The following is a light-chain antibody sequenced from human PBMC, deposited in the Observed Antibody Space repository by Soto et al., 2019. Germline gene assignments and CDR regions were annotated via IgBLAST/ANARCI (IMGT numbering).Light chain of an antibody. CDR3: QQYNSFPT. J-gene: IGKJ1*01. CDR1: QSVSSW. CDR2: DAS. V-gene: IGKV1-5*01. Sequence: DIQLTQSPSTLSASGGDSVTSTCRASQSVSSWLAWYQQKPGRAPRLLIYDASKLEAGVPSRFSGSGSETELPLTISSLQPDDFATYFCQQYNSFPTFGQGTKVDI.